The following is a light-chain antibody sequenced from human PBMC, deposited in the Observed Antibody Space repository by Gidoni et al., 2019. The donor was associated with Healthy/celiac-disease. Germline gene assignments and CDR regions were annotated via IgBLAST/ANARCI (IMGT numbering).Light chain of an antibody. V-gene: IGLV3-19*01. CDR1: SLRSYY. CDR3: NSRDSSGNHPVV. J-gene: IGLJ2*01. CDR2: GKN. Sequence: AVSVALGQTVRITCQGDSLRSYYASWYQQKPGQAPVLVIYGKNNRPSGIPDRFSGSSSGNTASLTITGAQAEDEADYYCNSRDSSGNHPVVFGGRTKLTVL.